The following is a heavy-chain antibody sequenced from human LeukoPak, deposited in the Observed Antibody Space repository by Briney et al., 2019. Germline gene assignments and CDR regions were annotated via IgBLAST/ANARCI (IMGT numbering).Heavy chain of an antibody. CDR1: GYTFTSYA. CDR2: INAGNGNT. CDR3: ATELGYCSTISCYEPILDH. D-gene: IGHD2-2*01. Sequence: GASVKVSCKASGYTFTSYAMHWVRQAPGQRLEWMGWINAGNGNTKYSQKFQGRVTITRDTSASTAYMELSSLRSEDTAVYYCATELGYCSTISCYEPILDHWGQGTLVTVSS. J-gene: IGHJ4*02. V-gene: IGHV1-3*01.